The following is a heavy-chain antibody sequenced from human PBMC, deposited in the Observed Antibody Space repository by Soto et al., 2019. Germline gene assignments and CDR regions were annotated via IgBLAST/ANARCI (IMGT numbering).Heavy chain of an antibody. Sequence: PGESLKISCKGSGYSFTSYWISWVRQMPGKGLEWMGRIDPSDSYTNYSPSFQGHVTISADKSISTAYLQWSSLKASDTAMYYCARHLDVPAIEYYYGMDVWGQGTTVTVSS. J-gene: IGHJ6*02. V-gene: IGHV5-10-1*01. CDR1: GYSFTSYW. CDR3: ARHLDVPAIEYYYGMDV. D-gene: IGHD3-22*01. CDR2: IDPSDSYT.